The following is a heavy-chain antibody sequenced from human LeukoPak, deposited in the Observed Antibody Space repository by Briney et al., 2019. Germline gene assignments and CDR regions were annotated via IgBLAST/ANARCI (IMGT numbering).Heavy chain of an antibody. CDR3: AKVADYGDYGGNYGMDV. Sequence: PGGSLRLSCAASGFTFSSYGMHWGRQAPGKGLERVADISYDGSNKYYADSVTGRFTISRDNSKNTLYLQMNSLRAEDTAVYYCAKVADYGDYGGNYGMDVWGKGTTVTVSS. CDR1: GFTFSSYG. CDR2: ISYDGSNK. J-gene: IGHJ6*04. D-gene: IGHD4-17*01. V-gene: IGHV3-30*18.